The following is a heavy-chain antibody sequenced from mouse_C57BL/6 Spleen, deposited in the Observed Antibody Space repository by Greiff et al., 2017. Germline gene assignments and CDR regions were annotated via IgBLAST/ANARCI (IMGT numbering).Heavy chain of an antibody. V-gene: IGHV5-17*01. Sequence: DVKLVESGGGLVKPGGSLKLSCAASGFTFSDYGMHWVRQAPEKGLEWVAYISSGSSTIYYADTVKGRFTISRDNAKNTLFLQMTSLRSEDTAMYYCARPPITTVVDYYAMDYWGQGTSVTVSS. CDR2: ISSGSSTI. CDR3: ARPPITTVVDYYAMDY. D-gene: IGHD1-1*01. J-gene: IGHJ4*01. CDR1: GFTFSDYG.